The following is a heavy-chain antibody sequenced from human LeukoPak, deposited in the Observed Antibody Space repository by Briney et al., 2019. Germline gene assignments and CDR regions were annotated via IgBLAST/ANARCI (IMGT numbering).Heavy chain of an antibody. J-gene: IGHJ3*02. Sequence: SETLSLTCTVSGGSISSYYWSWIRQPPGKGLELIGYIYYSGSTNYNPSLKSRVTISVDTSKNQFSLKLSSVTAADTAVYYCARVYAAFDIWGQGTMVTVSS. D-gene: IGHD2-8*01. CDR1: GGSISSYY. V-gene: IGHV4-59*01. CDR2: IYYSGST. CDR3: ARVYAAFDI.